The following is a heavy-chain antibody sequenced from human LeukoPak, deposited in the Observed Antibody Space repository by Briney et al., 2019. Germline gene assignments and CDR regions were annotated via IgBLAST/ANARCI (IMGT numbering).Heavy chain of an antibody. J-gene: IGHJ4*02. CDR1: GGSISSGGYY. D-gene: IGHD3-22*01. V-gene: IGHV4-31*03. CDR2: IYYSGST. Sequence: PSQTLSLTCTVSGGSISSGGYYWSWIRQHPGKGLEWIGYIYYSGSTYYNPSLKSRVTISVDTSKNQFSLKLSFVTAADTAVYYCATSSSGYYYVGYWGQGTLVTVSS. CDR3: ATSSSGYYYVGY.